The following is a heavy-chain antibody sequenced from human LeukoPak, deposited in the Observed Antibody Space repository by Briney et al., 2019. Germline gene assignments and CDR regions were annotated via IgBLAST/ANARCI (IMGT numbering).Heavy chain of an antibody. D-gene: IGHD3-10*01. V-gene: IGHV1-8*01. CDR1: GYTFTSYD. Sequence: ASVKVSCKASGYTFTSYDINWVRQATGQGLEWMGWMNPNSGNTGYAQKFQGRVTMTRNTSISTAYMELSSLRSEDTAVYYCARGATMVRGAVRGYGMDVWGRGTTVTVSS. CDR3: ARGATMVRGAVRGYGMDV. J-gene: IGHJ6*02. CDR2: MNPNSGNT.